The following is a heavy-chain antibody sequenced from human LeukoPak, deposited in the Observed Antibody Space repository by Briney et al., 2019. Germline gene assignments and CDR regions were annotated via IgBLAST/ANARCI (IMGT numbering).Heavy chain of an antibody. Sequence: PGGSLRLSCAASGFTFSSHFMSWVRQAPGRGLDWVSSISGSDGSTFYADSVKGRFTISRDNSKNTLYLQMNSLRAEDTALYYCARAKYGGARDYWGRGTLVTVSS. D-gene: IGHD3-16*01. J-gene: IGHJ4*02. CDR3: ARAKYGGARDY. CDR1: GFTFSSHF. V-gene: IGHV3-23*01. CDR2: ISGSDGST.